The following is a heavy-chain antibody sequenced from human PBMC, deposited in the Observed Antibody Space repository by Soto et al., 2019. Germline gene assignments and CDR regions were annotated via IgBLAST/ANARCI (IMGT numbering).Heavy chain of an antibody. CDR1: GGSFSGYY. CDR2: INHSGST. J-gene: IGHJ4*02. D-gene: IGHD4-17*01. CDR3: AGYGDFSLDY. V-gene: IGHV4-34*01. Sequence: SETLSLTCAVYGGSFSGYYWNWIRQPPGKGLEWIGEINHSGSTNYNPSLKSRVTISVDTSKNQFSLKLSSVTAADTAVYYCAGYGDFSLDYWGQGTLVTVSS.